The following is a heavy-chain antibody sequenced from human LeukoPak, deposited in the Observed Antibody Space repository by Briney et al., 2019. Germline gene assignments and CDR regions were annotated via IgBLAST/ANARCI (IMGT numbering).Heavy chain of an antibody. D-gene: IGHD3-10*01. CDR3: ARRSGSTFSYYFDY. CDR2: ISSDGSTT. CDR1: GFSFSGSW. Sequence: GGSLRLSCAASGFSFSGSWMHSVRQAPGKGLVWVSLISSDGSTTTYADSVKGRFTISRDNAKNTVYLQMNSLRAEDTAVYYCARRSGSTFSYYFDYWGQGTLVTVSS. V-gene: IGHV3-74*03. J-gene: IGHJ4*02.